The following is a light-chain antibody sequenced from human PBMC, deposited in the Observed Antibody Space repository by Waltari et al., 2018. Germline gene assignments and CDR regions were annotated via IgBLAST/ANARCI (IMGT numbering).Light chain of an antibody. J-gene: IGLJ1*01. Sequence: SYELTQPPSVSVSPGQTARITCSGDALPKKYAYWYQHKSGQAPVLVIYEDNKRPSENPDRFSGSSSGTMATLTISGAQVEDEADYYCYSIDSSDDHYVFGTGTKVTVL. CDR3: YSIDSSDDHYV. CDR2: EDN. CDR1: ALPKKY. V-gene: IGLV3-10*01.